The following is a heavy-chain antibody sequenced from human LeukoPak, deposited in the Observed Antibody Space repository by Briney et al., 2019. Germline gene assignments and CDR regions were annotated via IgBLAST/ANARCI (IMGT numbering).Heavy chain of an antibody. J-gene: IGHJ4*02. V-gene: IGHV4-31*03. Sequence: SQTLSLTCIVSGGSISSGGYYWSWLRPHPGQGLEWIGYIYYSGSTYYHPSLKSRVTISVDTSKNQFSLKLSSVTAADTAVYYCASHEYDFWSGYKDYWGQGTLVTVSS. CDR1: GGSISSGGYY. CDR2: IYYSGST. D-gene: IGHD3-3*01. CDR3: ASHEYDFWSGYKDY.